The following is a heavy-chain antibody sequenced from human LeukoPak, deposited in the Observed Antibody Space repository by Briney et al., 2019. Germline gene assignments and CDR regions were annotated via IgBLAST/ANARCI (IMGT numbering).Heavy chain of an antibody. J-gene: IGHJ4*02. Sequence: SQTLSLTCTVSGGSISSGGYYWSWIRQHPGKGLEWIGYIYYSGSTYYNPSLKSRVTISVDTSKNQFSLKLSSVTAADTAVYYCARGSIPDYDFWGGYPQFDYWGQGTLVTVSS. CDR1: GGSISSGGYY. CDR3: ARGSIPDYDFWGGYPQFDY. CDR2: IYYSGST. D-gene: IGHD3-3*01. V-gene: IGHV4-31*03.